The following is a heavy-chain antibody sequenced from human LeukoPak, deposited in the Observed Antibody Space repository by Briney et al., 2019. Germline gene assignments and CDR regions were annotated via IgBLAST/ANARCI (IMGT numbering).Heavy chain of an antibody. CDR2: INPSGGRT. D-gene: IGHD2-8*02. J-gene: IGHJ4*02. Sequence: ASVKVSCKTSGYTFTNYYMHWVRQAPGQGLEWMGIINPSGGRTTYAQKLQGRVTMTRDMSTSTVYMELSSLRSEDTAVYYCARNVGTGAKDYWGQGTLVTVPS. CDR3: ARNVGTGAKDY. CDR1: GYTFTNYY. V-gene: IGHV1-46*01.